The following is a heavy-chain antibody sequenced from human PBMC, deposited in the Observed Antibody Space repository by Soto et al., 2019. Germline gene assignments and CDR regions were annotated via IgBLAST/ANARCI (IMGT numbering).Heavy chain of an antibody. D-gene: IGHD1-26*01. CDR2: IYYSGST. Sequence: QVQLQESGPGLVKPSETLSLTCTVSGGSISSYYWSWIRQPPGKGLEWIGYIYYSGSTNYNPPLKIRVTIPVNTSKNQYARKLSLGPAADTAVYYGARVGKVGAILGYCGMDVWGKGTTVTFSS. CDR1: GGSISSYY. V-gene: IGHV4-59*01. CDR3: ARVGKVGAILGYCGMDV. J-gene: IGHJ6*04.